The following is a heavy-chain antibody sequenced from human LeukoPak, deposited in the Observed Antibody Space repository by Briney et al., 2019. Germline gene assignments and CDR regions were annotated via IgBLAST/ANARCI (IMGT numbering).Heavy chain of an antibody. CDR3: ARWEASRVAFDI. Sequence: SETLSLTCTVSGGSISTYYWSWIRQPPGRGLEWIGYIYYSGITDYSPSLKSQVTISIDTSKKQFSLKLSSVTAADTAVYYCARWEASRVAFDIWGQGTLVTVSS. CDR2: IYYSGIT. D-gene: IGHD1-26*01. V-gene: IGHV4-59*01. J-gene: IGHJ3*02. CDR1: GGSISTYY.